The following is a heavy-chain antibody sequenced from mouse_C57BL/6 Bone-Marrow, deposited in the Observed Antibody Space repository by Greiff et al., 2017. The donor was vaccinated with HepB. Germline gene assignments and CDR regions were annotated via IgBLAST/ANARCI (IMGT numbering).Heavy chain of an antibody. Sequence: EVKLVESGGDLVKPGGSLKLSCAASGFTFSSYGMSWVRQTPDKRLEWVATISSGGSYTYYPDSVKGRFTISIDNAKNNLYLQMSSLKSEDTAMSYCARPTVVTPFAYWGQGTLVTVSA. CDR3: ARPTVVTPFAY. CDR2: ISSGGSYT. D-gene: IGHD2-2*01. CDR1: GFTFSSYG. J-gene: IGHJ3*01. V-gene: IGHV5-6*01.